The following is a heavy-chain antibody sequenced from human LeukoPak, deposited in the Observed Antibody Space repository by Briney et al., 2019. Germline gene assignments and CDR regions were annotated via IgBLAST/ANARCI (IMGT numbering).Heavy chain of an antibody. CDR1: GFTFSGYW. V-gene: IGHV3-74*01. CDR3: AKDRSSNSPTNFDY. D-gene: IGHD6-6*01. Sequence: GGSLRLSCAASGFTFSGYWMHWVRQAPGKGLVWVSRIKSDGSSTTYADSVKGRFTISRDNAKNTLYLQMNSLRAEDTAVYYCAKDRSSNSPTNFDYWGQGTLVTVSS. CDR2: IKSDGSST. J-gene: IGHJ4*02.